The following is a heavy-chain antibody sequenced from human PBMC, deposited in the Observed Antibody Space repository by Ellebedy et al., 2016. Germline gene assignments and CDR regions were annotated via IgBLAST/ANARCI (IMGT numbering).Heavy chain of an antibody. CDR2: ISSSSSDI. Sequence: GESLKISCAASGFTFSSFNMDWVRQAPGKGLEWVSYISSSSSDIYYADSVKGRFTISRDNAKNSLYLQMNSLRAGDTAVYFCARGHGGVRGVIPPLDLWGQGTLVSVSS. CDR3: ARGHGGVRGVIPPLDL. J-gene: IGHJ4*02. V-gene: IGHV3-48*01. CDR1: GFTFSSFN. D-gene: IGHD3-10*01.